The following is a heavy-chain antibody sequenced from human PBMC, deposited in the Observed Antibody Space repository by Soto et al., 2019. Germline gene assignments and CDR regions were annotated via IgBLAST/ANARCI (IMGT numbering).Heavy chain of an antibody. CDR3: AKDPYTSALDX. D-gene: IGHD2-2*02. V-gene: IGHV3-30*18. J-gene: IGHJ4*02. Sequence: GGSLRLSFAASGFTFSSYGMHWVRQAPGKGLEWVEVISYGGSNKYYADSVKGRFTISRDNSKNTLYLQMNSLRAEDTAVYYCAKDPYTSALDXWGQGTLVTVSX. CDR2: ISYGGSNK. CDR1: GFTFSSYG.